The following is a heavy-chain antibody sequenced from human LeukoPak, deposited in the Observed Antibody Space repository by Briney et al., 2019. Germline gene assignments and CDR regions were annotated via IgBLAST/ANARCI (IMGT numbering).Heavy chain of an antibody. V-gene: IGHV1-69*05. Sequence: SVKVSRKASGGTFSSYAISWVRQAPGQGLEWMGGIIPIFGTANYAQKFQGRVTITTDESTSTAYMELSSLRSEDTAVYYCARDRTEKLLYRMYNWFDPWGQGTLVTVSS. CDR1: GGTFSSYA. J-gene: IGHJ5*02. D-gene: IGHD2-2*02. CDR2: IIPIFGTA. CDR3: ARDRTEKLLYRMYNWFDP.